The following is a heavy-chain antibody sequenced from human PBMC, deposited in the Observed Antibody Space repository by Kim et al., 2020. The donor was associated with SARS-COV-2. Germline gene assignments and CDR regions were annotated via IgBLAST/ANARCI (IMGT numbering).Heavy chain of an antibody. CDR3: ASRGGGRGSGSYPLDY. J-gene: IGHJ4*02. D-gene: IGHD3-10*01. Sequence: VKGRFTISRDNAKNSLYLQMNSLRAEDTAVYYWASRGGGRGSGSYPLDYWGQGTLVTVSS. V-gene: IGHV3-21*01.